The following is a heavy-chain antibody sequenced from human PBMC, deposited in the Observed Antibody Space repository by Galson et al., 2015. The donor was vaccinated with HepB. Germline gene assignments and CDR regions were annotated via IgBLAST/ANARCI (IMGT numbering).Heavy chain of an antibody. CDR3: ARPNCGGDCYRPFDF. D-gene: IGHD2-21*01. J-gene: IGHJ4*02. CDR1: GDTFSGFS. CDR2: LIPMFGTP. V-gene: IGHV1-69*13. Sequence: SVKVSCKVSGDTFSGFSINWVRQAPGQGLEWLGGLIPMFGTPNYAQKFRGRVTLTADESTRTAYMELTGLTSEDTAVYYCARPNCGGDCYRPFDFWGQGTLLAVSS.